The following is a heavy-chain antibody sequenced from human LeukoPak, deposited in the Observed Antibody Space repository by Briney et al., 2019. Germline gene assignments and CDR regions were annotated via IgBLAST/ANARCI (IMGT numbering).Heavy chain of an antibody. J-gene: IGHJ4*02. CDR2: IKPDGNDK. D-gene: IGHD2-21*02. Sequence: GGSLRLSCVASGFTFSIHWMTWVRQAPGKGLEWVATIKPDGNDKFFVDSVKGRFTISRDNAKTSLFLQMNSLRAEDTAIYYCTTSDREYWGQGALVTVSS. V-gene: IGHV3-7*03. CDR1: GFTFSIHW. CDR3: TTSDREY.